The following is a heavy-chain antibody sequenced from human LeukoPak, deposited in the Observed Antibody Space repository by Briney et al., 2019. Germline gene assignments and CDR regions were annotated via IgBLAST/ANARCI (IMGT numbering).Heavy chain of an antibody. D-gene: IGHD5-18*01. J-gene: IGHJ4*02. CDR2: IKQDRSEK. CDR1: GFTFSSYW. V-gene: IGHV3-7*03. Sequence: GGFLRLSCAASGFTFSSYWMSWVRQAPGKGLEWVANIKQDRSEKYYVDSVKGRFTISRDNAKNSLYLQMNSLRAEDTAVYYCAKGYSYGRFDYWGQGTLVTVSS. CDR3: AKGYSYGRFDY.